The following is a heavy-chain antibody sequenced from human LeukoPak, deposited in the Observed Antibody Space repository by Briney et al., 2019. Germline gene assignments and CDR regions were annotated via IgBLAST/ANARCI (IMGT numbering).Heavy chain of an antibody. CDR1: GGSISSGDYY. D-gene: IGHD1-26*01. V-gene: IGHV4-30-4*08. CDR3: ARDRAIVGATLDAFDI. Sequence: SETLSLTCTVSGGSISSGDYYWSWIRQPPGKGLEWIGYIHYSGSTYYNPSLKSRVTISVDTSKNQFSLKLSSVTAADTAVYYCARDRAIVGATLDAFDIWGQGTMVTVSS. CDR2: IHYSGST. J-gene: IGHJ3*02.